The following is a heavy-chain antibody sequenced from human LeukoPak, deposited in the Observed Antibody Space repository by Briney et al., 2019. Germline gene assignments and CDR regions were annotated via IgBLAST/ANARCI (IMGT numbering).Heavy chain of an antibody. CDR3: AKDEARYSSSWYMVY. CDR2: ISYDGSNK. D-gene: IGHD6-13*01. Sequence: GGSLRLSCAASGFTFSSYGMHWVRQAPGKGLEWVAVISYDGSNKYYADSVKGRFTISRDNSKNTLYLQMNSLRAEDTAVYYWAKDEARYSSSWYMVYWGQGTLVTVSS. J-gene: IGHJ4*02. CDR1: GFTFSSYG. V-gene: IGHV3-30*18.